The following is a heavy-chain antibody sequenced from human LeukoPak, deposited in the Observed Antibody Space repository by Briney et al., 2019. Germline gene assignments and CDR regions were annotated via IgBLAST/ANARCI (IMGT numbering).Heavy chain of an antibody. CDR2: ISSSSSYI. CDR1: RFTFSSYS. D-gene: IGHD5-24*01. V-gene: IGHV3-21*01. J-gene: IGHJ4*02. Sequence: PGGSLRLSCAASRFTFSSYSMNWVRQAPGRGLEWVSSISSSSSYIYYADSVKGRFTISRDNSKNTLYLQMNSLRAEDTAVYYCARDGMATIGGLDYWGQGTLVTVSS. CDR3: ARDGMATIGGLDY.